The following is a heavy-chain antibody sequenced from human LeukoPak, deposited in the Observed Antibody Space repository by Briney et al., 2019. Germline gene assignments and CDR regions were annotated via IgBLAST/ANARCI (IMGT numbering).Heavy chain of an antibody. V-gene: IGHV3-48*01. CDR2: ISDSGRTT. J-gene: IGHJ4*02. CDR1: GLTFSNFK. Sequence: GGSLRLSCAVSGLTFSNFKMNWVRQAPGKGLEWVSYISDSGRTTFYADSVKGRFTISRDNSKTTLYLQMNSLRAEDTAVYYCARALDEGARFDYWGQGTLVTVSS. CDR3: ARALDEGARFDY.